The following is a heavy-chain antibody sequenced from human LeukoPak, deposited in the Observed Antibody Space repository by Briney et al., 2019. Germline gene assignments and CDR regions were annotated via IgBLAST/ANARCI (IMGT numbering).Heavy chain of an antibody. CDR1: GFTFSSYG. CDR3: AKKSRGVILSYYYYYMDV. D-gene: IGHD3-10*01. Sequence: GGSLRLSCAASGFTFSSYGMSWARQAPGKGLEWVSAISGSGGSTYYADSVKGRFTISRDNSKNTLYLQMNSLRAEDTAVYYCAKKSRGVILSYYYYYMDVWGKGTTVTISS. CDR2: ISGSGGST. V-gene: IGHV3-23*01. J-gene: IGHJ6*03.